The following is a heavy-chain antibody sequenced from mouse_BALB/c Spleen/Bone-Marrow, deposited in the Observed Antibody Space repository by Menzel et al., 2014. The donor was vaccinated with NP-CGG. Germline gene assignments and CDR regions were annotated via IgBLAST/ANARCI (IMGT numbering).Heavy chain of an antibody. CDR3: ARYDGYFDY. J-gene: IGHJ2*01. CDR1: GYAFTDYL. CDR2: INPGSGST. V-gene: IGHV1-54*01. D-gene: IGHD2-3*01. Sequence: QVQLQQSGAELVRPGTSVKVSCKASGYAFTDYLMEWLKQRPGQGLEWIGVINPGSGSTNYNEKFKDKATLTADKSSSTAYMQLSSLTSDDSAVYFCARYDGYFDYWGQGTTRTVSS.